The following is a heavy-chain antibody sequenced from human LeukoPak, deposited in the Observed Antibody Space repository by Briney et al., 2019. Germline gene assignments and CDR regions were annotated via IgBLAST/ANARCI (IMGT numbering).Heavy chain of an antibody. D-gene: IGHD5-18*01. CDR1: GYTFTGYY. CDR3: ARARGYSYGTYYYYYGMDV. V-gene: IGHV1-2*02. J-gene: IGHJ6*02. CDR2: INPNSGGT. Sequence: GASVKVSCKASGYTFTGYYMHWVRQAPGQGLEWMGWINPNSGGTNYAQKFQGRVTMTRDTSISTAYMELSRLRSDDTAVYYCARARGYSYGTYYYYYGMDVWGQGTTVTVSS.